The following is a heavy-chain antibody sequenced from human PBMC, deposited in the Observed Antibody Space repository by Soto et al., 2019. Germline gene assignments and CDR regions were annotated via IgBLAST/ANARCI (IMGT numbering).Heavy chain of an antibody. Sequence: SETLSLTCTVSGGSISSGDYYWSWIRHPPGKGLEWIGYIYYSGSTYYNPSLKSRVTISVDTSKNQFSLKLSSVTAADTAVYYCARAYYYDSSGYYQLNAFDIWGQGTMVTVSS. CDR1: GGSISSGDYY. CDR2: IYYSGST. D-gene: IGHD3-22*01. CDR3: ARAYYYDSSGYYQLNAFDI. J-gene: IGHJ3*02. V-gene: IGHV4-30-4*01.